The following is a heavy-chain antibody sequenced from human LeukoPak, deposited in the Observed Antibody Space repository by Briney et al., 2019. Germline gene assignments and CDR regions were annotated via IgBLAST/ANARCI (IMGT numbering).Heavy chain of an antibody. D-gene: IGHD2-2*01. CDR1: GYTFTGYY. Sequence: GASVKVSCKASGYTFTGYYMHWVRQAPGQGLEWMGWINPNSGGTNYAQKFQGGVTMTRDTSIGTAYMELSRLRSDDTAVYYCARELVVVPAVPYYYYYGMDVWGQGTTVTVSS. CDR3: ARELVVVPAVPYYYYYGMDV. J-gene: IGHJ6*02. V-gene: IGHV1-2*02. CDR2: INPNSGGT.